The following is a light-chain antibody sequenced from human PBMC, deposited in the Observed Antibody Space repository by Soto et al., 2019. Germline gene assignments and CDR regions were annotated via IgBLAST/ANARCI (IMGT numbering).Light chain of an antibody. CDR2: DAS. CDR1: QAISDF. J-gene: IGKJ2*01. Sequence: DIQMTQSPSSLSASVGDRVTITCRASQAISDFLAWYQQRPGKIPNLLVYDASTLQSGVPTRFSGSGSGTHFTLTISSLQPEDVASYYCQEYHSLLYTFGQGTKVEIK. V-gene: IGKV1-27*01. CDR3: QEYHSLLYT.